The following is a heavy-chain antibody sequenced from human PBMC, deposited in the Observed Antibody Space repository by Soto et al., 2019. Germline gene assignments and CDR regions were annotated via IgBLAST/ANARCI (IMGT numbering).Heavy chain of an antibody. CDR3: ARGLKFTTPLVRGVNPYYYYYMDV. J-gene: IGHJ6*03. CDR2: MNPNSGDT. Sequence: QVQLVQSGAEVKKPGASVKVSCKASGYTFSSYDINWVRQATGQGLGWMGWMNPNSGDTNYPQKFQGRVTMTRNTSIATAYMELSSLRSEDTAVYYCARGLKFTTPLVRGVNPYYYYYMDVWGEGTTVTVSS. CDR1: GYTFSSYD. V-gene: IGHV1-8*01. D-gene: IGHD3-10*01.